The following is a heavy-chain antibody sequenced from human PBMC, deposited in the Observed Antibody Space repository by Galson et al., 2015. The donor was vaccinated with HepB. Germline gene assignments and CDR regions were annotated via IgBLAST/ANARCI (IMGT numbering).Heavy chain of an antibody. CDR2: IIPNFGTA. D-gene: IGHD4-23*01. CDR3: ARTSVRLPDGGNSGLGLGDY. CDR1: GGTFSSYA. V-gene: IGHV1-69*13. J-gene: IGHJ4*02. Sequence: SVKVSCKASGGTFSSYAISWVRQAPGQGLEWMGGIIPNFGTANYAQKFQGRVTITADESTSTAYMELSSLRSEDTAVYYCARTSVRLPDGGNSGLGLGDYWGPGTLVTVSS.